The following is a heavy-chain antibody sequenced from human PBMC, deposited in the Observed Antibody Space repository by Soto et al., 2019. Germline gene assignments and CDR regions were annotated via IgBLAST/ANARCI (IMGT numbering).Heavy chain of an antibody. CDR1: GGTFSSYA. CDR3: ARSCSGGSCYSGYYHYGMDV. Sequence: QVQLVQSGAEVKKPGSSVKVSCKASGGTFSSYAISWVRQAPGQGLEWMGGIIPIFGTANYAQKFQGRVTITADESTSTAYMELSSLRSEDTAVYYCARSCSGGSCYSGYYHYGMDVWGQGTTVTVSS. D-gene: IGHD2-15*01. J-gene: IGHJ6*02. V-gene: IGHV1-69*01. CDR2: IIPIFGTA.